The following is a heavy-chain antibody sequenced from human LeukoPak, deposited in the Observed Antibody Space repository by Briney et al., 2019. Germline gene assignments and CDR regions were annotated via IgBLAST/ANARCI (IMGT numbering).Heavy chain of an antibody. D-gene: IGHD5-24*01. CDR2: IIPIFGTA. Sequence: SVKVSCKASGYTFTSYGISWVRQAPGQGLEWMGGIIPIFGTANYAQKFQGRVTITADESTSTAYMELSSLRSEDTAVYYCARDRGDGYPYFDYWGQGTLVTVSS. CDR1: GYTFTSYG. CDR3: ARDRGDGYPYFDY. J-gene: IGHJ4*02. V-gene: IGHV1-69*13.